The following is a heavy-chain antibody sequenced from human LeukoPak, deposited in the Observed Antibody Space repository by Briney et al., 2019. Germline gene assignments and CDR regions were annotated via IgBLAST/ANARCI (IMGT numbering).Heavy chain of an antibody. CDR3: AKASGGATSRWFDP. V-gene: IGHV3-23*01. Sequence: PGGSLRLSCAASGFTFSSYAMSWVRQAPGKGLEWVSAISGSGGSTYYADSVKGRFTISRDNSKNTLYLQINSLRAEDTAVYYCAKASGGATSRWFDPWGQGTLVTVSS. CDR1: GFTFSSYA. J-gene: IGHJ5*02. CDR2: ISGSGGST. D-gene: IGHD1-26*01.